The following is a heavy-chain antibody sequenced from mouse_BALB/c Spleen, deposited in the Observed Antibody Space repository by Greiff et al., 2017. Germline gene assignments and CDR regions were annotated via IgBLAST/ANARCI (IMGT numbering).Heavy chain of an antibody. Sequence: QVHVKQSGAELVRPGTSVKVSCKASGYAFTNYLIEWVKQRPGQGLEWIGVINPGCGGTNYNEKFKGKATLTAAKSSSTAYMQLRSLTSDDSAVYWGARRYGSSYGYAMDYWGEGSSVTVSS. CDR1: GYAFTNYL. CDR3: ARRYGSSYGYAMDY. V-gene: IGHV1-54*01. CDR2: INPGCGGT. J-gene: IGHJ4*01. D-gene: IGHD1-1*02.